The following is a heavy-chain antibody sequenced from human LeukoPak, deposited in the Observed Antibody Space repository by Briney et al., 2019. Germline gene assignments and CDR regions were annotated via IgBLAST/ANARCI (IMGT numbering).Heavy chain of an antibody. Sequence: GGSLRLSCAASGFTVSSNYMSWVRQAPGKGLEWVSVIYSGGSTYYADSVKDRFTITRHSSKNSLYLQMNSLEPEDTAVYYCARVNWAAFDTWGQGTLVTVSS. V-gene: IGHV3-53*04. CDR2: IYSGGST. CDR1: GFTVSSNY. J-gene: IGHJ4*02. CDR3: ARVNWAAFDT. D-gene: IGHD7-27*01.